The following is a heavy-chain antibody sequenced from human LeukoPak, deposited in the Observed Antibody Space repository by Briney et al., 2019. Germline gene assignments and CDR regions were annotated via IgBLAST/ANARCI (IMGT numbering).Heavy chain of an antibody. D-gene: IGHD2-21*02. J-gene: IGHJ1*01. CDR3: ARGAYCGGDCGPPGAEYFQH. V-gene: IGHV1-2*02. Sequence: ASVKVSCKASGYTFTGYYMHWVRQAPGQGLEWMGWINPNSGGTNYAQKLQGRVTMTTDTSTSTAYMELRSLRSDDTAVYYCARGAYCGGDCGPPGAEYFQHWGQGTLVTVSS. CDR1: GYTFTGYY. CDR2: INPNSGGT.